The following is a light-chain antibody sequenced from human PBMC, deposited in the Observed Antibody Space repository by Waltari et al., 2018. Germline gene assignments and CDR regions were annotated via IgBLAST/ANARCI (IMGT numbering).Light chain of an antibody. J-gene: IGKJ2*01. CDR1: QTIPTY. Sequence: DIQMTQSPSSLSASVGDRVTIACRASQTIPTYLNWYQHKAGEAPNLLIYATSNLESGVPSRFSGSGAGTEFTLTISNLQAEDFATYYCQQSDAFPYTLGQGTKLEIK. V-gene: IGKV1-39*01. CDR3: QQSDAFPYT. CDR2: ATS.